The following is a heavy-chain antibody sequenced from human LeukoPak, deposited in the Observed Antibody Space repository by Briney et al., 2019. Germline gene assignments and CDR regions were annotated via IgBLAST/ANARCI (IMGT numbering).Heavy chain of an antibody. J-gene: IGHJ4*02. CDR1: GGSISSDH. Sequence: SETLSLTCTVSGGSISSDHWSWVRQPPGKGLEWIGYILSSGSTNYNPSLKRRVSISVDKSKNQFSLKLSSVTAEDTAVYYCARVRVSGSYLYYFYNWGQGTLVTVSS. V-gene: IGHV4-4*09. CDR2: ILSSGST. D-gene: IGHD1-26*01. CDR3: ARVRVSGSYLYYFYN.